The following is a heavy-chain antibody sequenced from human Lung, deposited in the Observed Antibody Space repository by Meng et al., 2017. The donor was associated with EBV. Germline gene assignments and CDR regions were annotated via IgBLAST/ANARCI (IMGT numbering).Heavy chain of an antibody. D-gene: IGHD3-10*02. V-gene: IGHV6-1*01. CDR3: ARDWGDVRGGFDF. J-gene: IGHJ4*02. Sequence: QRKQSCPGLVQPSQTLSLACAISRDSVSSNSAAWSWIRQSPSRGLEWLGRTYYRSKYYNDYALSVKSRITINPDTSKNQFSLQLNSVTPEDTAIYYCARDWGDVRGGFDFWGQGTLVTVSS. CDR2: TYYRSKYYN. CDR1: RDSVSSNSAA.